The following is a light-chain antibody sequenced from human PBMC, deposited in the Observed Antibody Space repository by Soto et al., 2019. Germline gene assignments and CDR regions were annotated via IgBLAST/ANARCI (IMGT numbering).Light chain of an antibody. V-gene: IGLV3-21*02. CDR2: DDP. J-gene: IGLJ1*01. CDR3: QVWDSSSDHYV. Sequence: SYELTQPPSVSVAPGQTARITCGGNNIGRKSVHWYQQKPGQAPVLVVYDDPDRPSGIPERFSGSNSGNTAALTISRVEAGDEADYYCQVWDSSSDHYVFGTGTKLTVL. CDR1: NIGRKS.